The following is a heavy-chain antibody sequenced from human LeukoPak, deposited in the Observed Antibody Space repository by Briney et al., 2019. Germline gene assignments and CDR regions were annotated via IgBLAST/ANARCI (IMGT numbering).Heavy chain of an antibody. J-gene: IGHJ5*02. V-gene: IGHV4-39*01. CDR2: IYYSGST. D-gene: IGHD3-3*01. Sequence: SETLSLTCTVSGGSISSSSYYWGWIRQPPGKGLEWIGSIYYSGSTYYNPSLKSRATISVATSKNQFSLKLSSVTAAGTAVYYCASHNGAGDYDFWSGYYRGEDWFDPWGQGTLVTVSS. CDR1: GGSISSSSYY. CDR3: ASHNGAGDYDFWSGYYRGEDWFDP.